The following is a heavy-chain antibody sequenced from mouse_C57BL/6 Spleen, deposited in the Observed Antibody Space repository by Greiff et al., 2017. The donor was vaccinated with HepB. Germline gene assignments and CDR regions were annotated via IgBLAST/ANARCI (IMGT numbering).Heavy chain of an antibody. Sequence: EVMLVESGGGLVKPGGSLKLSCAASGFTFSDYGMHWVRQAPEKGLEWVAYISSGSSTIYYADTVKGRFTISRDNAKNTLFLQMTSLRSEDTAMYYCARKHYGNYGAGRAMDYWGQGTSVTVSS. CDR2: ISSGSSTI. CDR1: GFTFSDYG. V-gene: IGHV5-17*01. D-gene: IGHD2-1*01. CDR3: ARKHYGNYGAGRAMDY. J-gene: IGHJ4*01.